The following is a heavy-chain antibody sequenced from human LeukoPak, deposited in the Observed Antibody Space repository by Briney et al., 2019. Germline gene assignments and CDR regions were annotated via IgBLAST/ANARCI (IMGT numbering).Heavy chain of an antibody. V-gene: IGHV2-70*11. CDR1: GFTLSTTAMS. J-gene: IGHJ4*02. D-gene: IGHD2/OR15-2a*01. CDR2: IDGDDAK. CDR3: ARCHGPTIYFYYFNY. Sequence: SAPTLGNPTQTLTLTCTFSGFTLSTTAMSVTWNPHPPGKALKWLPRIDGDDAKYYSTSLKTRLTTSKDTSKNQVVLTMTNIDPVDTATYYCARCHGPTIYFYYFNYWSQGTLVTVSS.